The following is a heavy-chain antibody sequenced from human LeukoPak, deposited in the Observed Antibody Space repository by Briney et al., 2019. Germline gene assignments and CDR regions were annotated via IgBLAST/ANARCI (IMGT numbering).Heavy chain of an antibody. CDR3: ITDHYNNHGNFDS. Sequence: ASVKVSCKVSGFVLTEVSVHWVRQAPGKGLEWMASLDRETDETIYAQNFQGRVTMTEDTSTDTAYMEVRRLTSEDTALYFCITDHYNNHGNFDSWGQGTLLNVAS. CDR1: GFVLTEVS. CDR2: LDRETDET. V-gene: IGHV1-24*01. J-gene: IGHJ4*02. D-gene: IGHD4-11*01.